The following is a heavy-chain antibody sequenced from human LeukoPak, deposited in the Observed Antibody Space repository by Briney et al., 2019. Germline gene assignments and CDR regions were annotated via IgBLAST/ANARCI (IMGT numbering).Heavy chain of an antibody. CDR2: ISAGGGST. CDR1: GFTFSSLW. Sequence: GGSLRLSCVVSGFTFSSLWMHWVRQAPGKGLFWVSGISAGGGSTYYADSVKGRFTISRDNSRNTLYLQMNSLSAEDTAVYYCAKDAAGPEYWGQGTLVTVSS. D-gene: IGHD6-13*01. J-gene: IGHJ4*02. V-gene: IGHV3-23*01. CDR3: AKDAAGPEY.